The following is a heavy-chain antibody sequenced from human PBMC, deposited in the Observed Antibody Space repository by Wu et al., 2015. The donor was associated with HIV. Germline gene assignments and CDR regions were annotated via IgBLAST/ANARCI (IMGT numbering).Heavy chain of an antibody. CDR1: GGTFSSYA. CDR2: IIPIFGTA. J-gene: IGHJ4*02. D-gene: IGHD3-22*01. V-gene: IGHV1-69*05. Sequence: QVQLVQSGAEVKKPGSSVKVSCKASGGTFSSYAISWVRQAPGQGLEWMGGIIPIFGTANYAQKFQGRVTITTDESTSTAYMELSSLRSEDTAVYYCARTGGADYYDSSGYYGYWGQETLVTVSS. CDR3: ARTGGADYYDSSGYYGY.